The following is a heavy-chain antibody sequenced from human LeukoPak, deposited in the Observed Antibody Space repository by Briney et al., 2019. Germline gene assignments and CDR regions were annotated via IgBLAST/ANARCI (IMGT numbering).Heavy chain of an antibody. J-gene: IGHJ5*02. Sequence: PGGSLRLSCAASGFTFSSYGMHWVRQAPGKGLEWVAVIWYDGSNKYYADSVKGRFTISRDNSKNTLYMQMNSLRAEDTAVYYCAKDHVGEGVTIYHWGQGILVTVFS. CDR1: GFTFSSYG. D-gene: IGHD3-3*01. CDR3: AKDHVGEGVTIYH. V-gene: IGHV3-33*06. CDR2: IWYDGSNK.